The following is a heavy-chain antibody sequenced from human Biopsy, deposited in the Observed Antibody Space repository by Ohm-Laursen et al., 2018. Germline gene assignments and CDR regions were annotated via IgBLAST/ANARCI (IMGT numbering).Heavy chain of an antibody. V-gene: IGHV3-30*18. CDR3: AKDLSVYYYYGIDV. CDR1: GFTFRTYG. CDR2: ISYDQITK. J-gene: IGHJ6*02. D-gene: IGHD5/OR15-5a*01. Sequence: SSLRLSCTASGFTFRTYGTHWVRLAPGKGLERVAVISYDQITKHYADSVRGRFTISRDNSKNTLYLQANSLRAEDTAVYYCAKDLSVYYYYGIDVWGQGTTVTVSS.